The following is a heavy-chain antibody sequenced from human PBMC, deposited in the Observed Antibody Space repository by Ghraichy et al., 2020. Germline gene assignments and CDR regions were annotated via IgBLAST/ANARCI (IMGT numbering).Heavy chain of an antibody. J-gene: IGHJ4*02. CDR3: ARDRVSRVSGSLYDY. Sequence: GGSLSLSCAASGFTFSSYWMHWVRQAPGKGLVWVSRINSDGSSTSYADSVKGRFTISRDNAKNTLYLQMNSLRAEDTAVYYCARDRVSRVSGSLYDYWGQGTLVTVSS. CDR1: GFTFSSYW. D-gene: IGHD1-26*01. CDR2: INSDGSST. V-gene: IGHV3-74*01.